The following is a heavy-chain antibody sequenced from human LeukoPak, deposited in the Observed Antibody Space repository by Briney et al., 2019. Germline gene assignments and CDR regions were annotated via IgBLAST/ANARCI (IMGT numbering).Heavy chain of an antibody. V-gene: IGHV3-64*01. CDR3: ARDPGYISENWLDS. Sequence: GGSLRLSCEASGFSFSTYAMHWVRQAPGKGLEYVSSICSNGASTYYATSVKGRFTISRDNSKNTLYLQVGSLRDDDMGVYYCARDPGYISENWLDSWGQGTLVTVSS. CDR2: ICSNGAST. J-gene: IGHJ5*01. CDR1: GFSFSTYA. D-gene: IGHD5-12*01.